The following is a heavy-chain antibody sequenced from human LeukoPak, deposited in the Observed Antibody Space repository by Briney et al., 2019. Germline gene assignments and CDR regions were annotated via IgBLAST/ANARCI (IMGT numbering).Heavy chain of an antibody. Sequence: SETLSLTCTVSGGSISNYYWSWIRQPAGKGLEWIGRIYTSGSTYYNPSLKSRVTMSIDTSKNHFSLKLSSMTAADTAVYYCARGRAAADFWGQGTLVTVSS. CDR2: IYTSGST. V-gene: IGHV4-4*07. CDR1: GGSISNYY. D-gene: IGHD6-13*01. CDR3: ARGRAAADF. J-gene: IGHJ4*02.